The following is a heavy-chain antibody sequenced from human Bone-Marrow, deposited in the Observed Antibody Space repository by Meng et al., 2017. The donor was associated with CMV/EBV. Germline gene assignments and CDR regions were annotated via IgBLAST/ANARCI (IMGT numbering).Heavy chain of an antibody. J-gene: IGHJ4*02. CDR3: AGGVAAPDY. CDR1: LYTFTGDT. CDR2: MKTDSIGT. V-gene: IGHV1-2*02. Sequence: GLLSPPGAEEKGAEASVQGSCMHVLYTFTGDTMHHVPETPGPRLEWMGCMKTDSIGTNFAQKFQGRVTLARDTIITTAYVELSRRRADDTAVYYCAGGVAAPDYWGQGTLVTVSS. D-gene: IGHD6-6*01.